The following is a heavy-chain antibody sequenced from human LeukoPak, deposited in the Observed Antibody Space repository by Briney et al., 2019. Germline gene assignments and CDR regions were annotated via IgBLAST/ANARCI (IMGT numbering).Heavy chain of an antibody. J-gene: IGHJ4*02. CDR2: ITGSGGGT. D-gene: IGHD3-3*01. V-gene: IGHV3-23*01. Sequence: GGSLRLSCAASGFTFSTYAMSWVRQAPGKGLEWVSGITGSGGGTYYADSVKGRFTISRDNSKNTLYLQMNSLRAEDTAVYSCAKDREVLRSLEWFFDYWGQGTLVTVSS. CDR3: AKDREVLRSLEWFFDY. CDR1: GFTFSTYA.